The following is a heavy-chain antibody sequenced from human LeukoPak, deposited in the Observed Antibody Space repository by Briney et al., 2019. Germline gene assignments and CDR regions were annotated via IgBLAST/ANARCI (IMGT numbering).Heavy chain of an antibody. Sequence: EASVKVSCKASGYTFTSYGISWVRQAPGQGLEWMGWISAYNGNTNYAQKFQGRVTMTEDTSTDTAYMELSSLRSEDTALYYCTSLLADLQGYYFDYWGQGTLVTVSS. CDR1: GYTFTSYG. D-gene: IGHD6-19*01. J-gene: IGHJ4*02. V-gene: IGHV1-18*01. CDR3: TSLLADLQGYYFDY. CDR2: ISAYNGNT.